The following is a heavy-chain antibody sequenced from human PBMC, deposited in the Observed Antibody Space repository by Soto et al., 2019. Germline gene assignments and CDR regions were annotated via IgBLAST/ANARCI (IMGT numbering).Heavy chain of an antibody. D-gene: IGHD7-27*01. V-gene: IGHV3-53*01. CDR1: GVTVKSYD. Sequence: LGCASCGVTVKSYDMTWVRQAPGKGLEWVSVIYSGGNTDYADSVKGRFSISRDSSRNTVYLQMNNLRVEDTAVYYCARGRASANIRFDPSAQGTLLTVSS. CDR3: ARGRASANIRFDP. CDR2: IYSGGNT. J-gene: IGHJ5*02.